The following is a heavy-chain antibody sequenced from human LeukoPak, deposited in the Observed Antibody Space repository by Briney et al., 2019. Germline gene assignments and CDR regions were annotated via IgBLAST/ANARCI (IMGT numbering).Heavy chain of an antibody. CDR2: INHSGST. CDR3: ARDKGGSYFRNYYYYGMDV. CDR1: GGSFSGYY. J-gene: IGHJ6*02. V-gene: IGHV4-34*01. Sequence: PSETLSLTCAVYGGSFSGYYWSWIRQPPGKGLEWIGEINHSGSTNYNPSLKSRVTISVDTSKNQFSLKLSSVTAADTAVYYCARDKGGSYFRNYYYYGMDVWGQGTTVTVSS. D-gene: IGHD1-26*01.